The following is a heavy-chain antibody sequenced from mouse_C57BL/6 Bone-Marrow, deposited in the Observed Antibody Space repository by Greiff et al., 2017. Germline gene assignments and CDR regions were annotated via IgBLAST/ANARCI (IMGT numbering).Heavy chain of an antibody. D-gene: IGHD1-1*01. J-gene: IGHJ1*03. CDR1: GYAFSSSW. CDR3: ARRPYYYGSSYWYFDV. Sequence: VQLQQSGPELVKPGASVKISCKASGYAFSSSWMNWVKQRPGKGLEWIGRIYPGDGDTNYNGKFKGKATLTADKSSSTAYMQLSSLTSEDSAVYFCARRPYYYGSSYWYFDVWGTGTTVTVSS. V-gene: IGHV1-82*01. CDR2: IYPGDGDT.